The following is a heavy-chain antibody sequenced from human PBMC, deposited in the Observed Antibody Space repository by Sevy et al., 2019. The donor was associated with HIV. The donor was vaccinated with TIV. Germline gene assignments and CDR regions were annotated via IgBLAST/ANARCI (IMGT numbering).Heavy chain of an antibody. CDR3: AKIGRFLEWSPPSYYYYYMDV. V-gene: IGHV3-30*02. Sequence: GGSLRLSCAASGFTFSSYGMHWVRQAPGKGLEWVAFIRYDGSNKYYADSVKGRFTISRDNSKNTLYLQMNSLRAEDTAVYYCAKIGRFLEWSPPSYYYYYMDVWGKGTTVTVSS. J-gene: IGHJ6*03. CDR1: GFTFSSYG. D-gene: IGHD3-3*01. CDR2: IRYDGSNK.